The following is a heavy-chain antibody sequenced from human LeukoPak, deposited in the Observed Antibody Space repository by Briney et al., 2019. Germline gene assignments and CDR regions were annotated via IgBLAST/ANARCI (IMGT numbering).Heavy chain of an antibody. V-gene: IGHV1-18*01. CDR3: ARDWDSRNDYFDP. CDR1: GYTFTSYG. J-gene: IGHJ4*02. CDR2: TSAHNDDT. D-gene: IGHD1-1*01. Sequence: ASVKVSCKASGYTFTSYGISWVRQAPGQGLEWMGWTSAHNDDTNYAETLQGRLTMTTDISTSTAYMELTSLRSDDTAVYYCARDWDSRNDYFDPWGQGTLVSVSS.